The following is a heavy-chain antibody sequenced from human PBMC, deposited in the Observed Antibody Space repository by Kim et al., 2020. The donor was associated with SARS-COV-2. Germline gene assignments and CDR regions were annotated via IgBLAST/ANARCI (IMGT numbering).Heavy chain of an antibody. Sequence: YADSVKGRFTISRDNAKNSLYLQINSLRAEDTAVYYCARDRGYSYGEFDYWGQGTLVTVSS. D-gene: IGHD5-18*01. V-gene: IGHV3-21*01. J-gene: IGHJ4*02. CDR3: ARDRGYSYGEFDY.